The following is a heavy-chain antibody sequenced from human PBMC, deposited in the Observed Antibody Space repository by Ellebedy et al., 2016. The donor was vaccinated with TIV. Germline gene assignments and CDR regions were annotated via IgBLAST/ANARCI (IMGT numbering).Heavy chain of an antibody. CDR2: IYYSGST. J-gene: IGHJ4*02. CDR1: GGSISSGGYY. CDR3: ARFPVELSFLSGYFDY. D-gene: IGHD3-16*02. Sequence: SKTLSLTXTVSGGSISSGGYYWSWIRQHPGKGLEWIGYIYYSGSTYYNPSLKSRVAISVDTSKNQFSLKLSSVTAADTAVYYCARFPVELSFLSGYFDYWGQGTLVTVSS. V-gene: IGHV4-31*03.